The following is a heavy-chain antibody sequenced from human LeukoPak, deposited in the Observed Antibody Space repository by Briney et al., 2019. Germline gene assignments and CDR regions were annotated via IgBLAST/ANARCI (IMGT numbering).Heavy chain of an antibody. CDR1: GFTFSSYG. Sequence: GGSLRLSCAASGFTFSSYGMHWVRQAPGKGLEWVAFIRYDGSNKYYADSVKGRFTISRDNSKNTLCLQMNSLRAEDTAVYYCAKEGGYCSSTSCYNYMDVWGKGTTVTVSS. V-gene: IGHV3-30*02. CDR3: AKEGGYCSSTSCYNYMDV. J-gene: IGHJ6*03. CDR2: IRYDGSNK. D-gene: IGHD2-2*02.